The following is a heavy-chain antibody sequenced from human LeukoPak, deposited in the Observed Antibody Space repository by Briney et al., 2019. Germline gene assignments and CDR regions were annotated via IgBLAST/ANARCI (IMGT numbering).Heavy chain of an antibody. D-gene: IGHD3-3*01. CDR3: ARARAIFVSGGPIPGDY. CDR2: ISAYNGNT. V-gene: IGHV1-18*01. J-gene: IGHJ4*02. Sequence: PEASVKVSCQASGYTFTTYGISWVRQAPGQGLEWMGWISAYNGNTNYAQKFQGRVTMTTDTSTSTAYMELRSLRSDDTAMYYCARARAIFVSGGPIPGDYWGQGTLVTVSS. CDR1: GYTFTTYG.